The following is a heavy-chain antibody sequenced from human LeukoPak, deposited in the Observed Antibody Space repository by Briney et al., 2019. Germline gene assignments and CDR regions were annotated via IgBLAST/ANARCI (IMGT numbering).Heavy chain of an antibody. Sequence: GGSLRLSCAASGFTFSSYGMHWVRQAPGKGLEWVAVMSYDGSNKYYADSVKGRFTISRDNSKNTLYLQMNSLRAEDTAVYYCAKGRRLGELSFVYWGQGTLVTVSS. V-gene: IGHV3-30*18. D-gene: IGHD3-16*02. CDR2: MSYDGSNK. CDR1: GFTFSSYG. J-gene: IGHJ4*02. CDR3: AKGRRLGELSFVY.